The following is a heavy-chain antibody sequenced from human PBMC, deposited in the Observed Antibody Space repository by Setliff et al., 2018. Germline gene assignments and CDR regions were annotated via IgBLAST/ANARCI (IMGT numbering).Heavy chain of an antibody. J-gene: IGHJ4*02. CDR1: GDSITSGSDS. V-gene: IGHV4-61*02. CDR3: RFWSGYLKNDF. Sequence: SETLSLTCTVSGDSITSGSDSWNWIRQPAGKGLQWIGRVYPTGSTNYNPSLMGRVTISVDTSKNQFSLRLSSVTAADTAVYYCRFWSGYLKNDFWGQGTLVTVSS. CDR2: VYPTGST. D-gene: IGHD3-3*01.